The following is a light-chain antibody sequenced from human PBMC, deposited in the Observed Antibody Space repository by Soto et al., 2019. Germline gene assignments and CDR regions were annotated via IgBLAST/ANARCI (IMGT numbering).Light chain of an antibody. J-gene: IGLJ1*01. V-gene: IGLV2-23*01. CDR1: SSDVGSYNL. CDR3: CSYAGDSSYV. Sequence: QSALTQPASVSGSPGQSITISCTGTSSDVGSYNLVSWCQQHPGKAPKLMIYEGSKRPSGVSNRFSGSKSGNTASLTISGLQAEDEADYYCCSYAGDSSYVFGSGTKLTVL. CDR2: EGS.